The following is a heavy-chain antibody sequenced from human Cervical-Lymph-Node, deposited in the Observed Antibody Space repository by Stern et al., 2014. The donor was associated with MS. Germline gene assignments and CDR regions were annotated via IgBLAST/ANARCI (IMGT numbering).Heavy chain of an antibody. CDR2: ISYSGST. Sequence: QLQLQESGPGLVKPSQTLSLTCTVSGGSISSGGYYWSWIRQHPGKGLEWIGYISYSGSTYYNPSLKSRVTISVDTSKNQFSLKLSSVTAADTAVYYCARTSYDFWSGYYAFDYWGQGTLVTVSS. CDR3: ARTSYDFWSGYYAFDY. CDR1: GGSISSGGYY. J-gene: IGHJ4*02. D-gene: IGHD3-3*01. V-gene: IGHV4-31*03.